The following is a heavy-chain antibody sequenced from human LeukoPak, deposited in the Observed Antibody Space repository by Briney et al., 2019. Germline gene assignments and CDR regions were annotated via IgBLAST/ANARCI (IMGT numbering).Heavy chain of an antibody. CDR3: ARELYDILTGNYWNFDL. CDR1: GGSISSYY. Sequence: SETLSLTCTVSGGSISSYYWSWIRQPPGKGLEWIGYIYYSGSTNYNPSLKSRVTISVDTSKNQFSLKLSSVTAADTAVYYCARELYDILTGNYWNFDLWGRGTLVTVSS. J-gene: IGHJ2*01. CDR2: IYYSGST. D-gene: IGHD3-9*01. V-gene: IGHV4-59*01.